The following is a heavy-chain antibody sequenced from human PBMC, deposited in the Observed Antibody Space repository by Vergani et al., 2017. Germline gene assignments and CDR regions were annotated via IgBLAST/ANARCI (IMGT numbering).Heavy chain of an antibody. CDR3: AKEGIAAACKGGAYFDY. CDR1: GGSISSYY. V-gene: IGHV4-59*01. D-gene: IGHD6-13*01. J-gene: IGHJ4*02. Sequence: QVQLQESGPGLVKPSETLSLTCTVSGGSISSYYWSWIRQPPGKGLEWIGYIYYSGSTNHNPSLKSRVTISVDTSKNQFPLKLSSVTAADTAVYYWAKEGIAAACKGGAYFDYWGQGTLVTVSS. CDR2: IYYSGST.